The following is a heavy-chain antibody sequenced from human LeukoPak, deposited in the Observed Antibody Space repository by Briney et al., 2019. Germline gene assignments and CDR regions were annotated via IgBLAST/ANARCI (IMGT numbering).Heavy chain of an antibody. CDR2: IWYDGSNE. CDR1: GFTFSSYG. D-gene: IGHD2-15*01. V-gene: IGHV3-33*03. Sequence: GGSLRLSCAASGFTFSSYGMHWVRQAPGKGLEWVAAIWYDGSNEYYADSVKGRFAISRDNSKNTLYVQMNSLRVEDTAVYYCAKDLRDIEVVVAAKSHWGQGTLVTVSS. J-gene: IGHJ4*02. CDR3: AKDLRDIEVVVAAKSH.